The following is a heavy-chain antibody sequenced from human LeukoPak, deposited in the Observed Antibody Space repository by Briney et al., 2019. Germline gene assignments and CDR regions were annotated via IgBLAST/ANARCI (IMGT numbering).Heavy chain of an antibody. CDR1: GFTFNSYA. CDR3: AKDREPIGDRGRSSWYRIGGSFDP. Sequence: QAGGSLRLSCAASGFTFNSYAMSWVRQAPGKGLEWVSAISGSGGSTYYADSVKGRFTISRDNSKNTLYLQMNSLRAEDTAVYYCAKDREPIGDRGRSSWYRIGGSFDPWGQGTLVTVSS. CDR2: ISGSGGST. D-gene: IGHD6-13*01. J-gene: IGHJ5*02. V-gene: IGHV3-23*01.